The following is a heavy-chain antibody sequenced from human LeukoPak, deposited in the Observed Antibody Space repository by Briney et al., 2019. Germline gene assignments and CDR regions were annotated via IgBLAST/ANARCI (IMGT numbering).Heavy chain of an antibody. Sequence: SETLSLTCTVSGGSISSYYWSWIRQPAGKGLEWIGRIYTSGSTNYNPSLKGRVTMSVDTSQNQFSLKLSSVTAADTAVYYCARDRGDSSSSVWFDPWGQGTLVTVSS. D-gene: IGHD6-6*01. CDR3: ARDRGDSSSSVWFDP. V-gene: IGHV4-4*07. CDR1: GGSISSYY. J-gene: IGHJ5*02. CDR2: IYTSGST.